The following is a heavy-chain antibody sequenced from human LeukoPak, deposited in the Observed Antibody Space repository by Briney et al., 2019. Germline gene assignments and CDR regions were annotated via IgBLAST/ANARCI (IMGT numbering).Heavy chain of an antibody. J-gene: IGHJ5*02. V-gene: IGHV3-21*01. CDR1: GFTFSSYG. Sequence: GGSLRLSCAASGFTFSSYGMHWVRQAPGKGLEWVSSISSSSSYIYYADSVKGRFTISRDNAKNSLCLQMNSLRAEDTAVYYCARTHCSSTSCYSHNWFDPWGQGTLVTVSS. CDR3: ARTHCSSTSCYSHNWFDP. D-gene: IGHD2-2*02. CDR2: ISSSSSYI.